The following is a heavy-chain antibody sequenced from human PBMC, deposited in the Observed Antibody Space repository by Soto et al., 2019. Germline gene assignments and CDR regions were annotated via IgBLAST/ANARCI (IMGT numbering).Heavy chain of an antibody. CDR2: ISSSSYTI. D-gene: IGHD1-1*01. J-gene: IGHJ6*02. CDR3: ARDFRERAIDV. V-gene: IGHV3-48*02. Sequence: GGSLRLSCAASGFSLFSYSMNWVRQAPGKGLEWVSYISSSSYTIYYADSVKGRFTISRDNAKNSLYLLMNSLRDEDTAVYYCARDFRERAIDVWGQGTTVTVSS. CDR1: GFSLFSYS.